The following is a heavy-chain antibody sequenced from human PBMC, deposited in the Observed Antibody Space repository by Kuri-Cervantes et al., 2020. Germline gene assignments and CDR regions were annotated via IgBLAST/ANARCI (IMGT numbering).Heavy chain of an antibody. V-gene: IGHV3-73*01. Sequence: GGSLRLSCAASGFTFSNAWMSWVRQAPGKGLEWVGRIRSKTNNYATAYGASVDGRFTISRDDSKNTAYLQMSSLRTEDTAMYYCTGAGPVEDYWGQGTLVTVSS. D-gene: IGHD6-19*01. CDR1: GFTFSNAW. CDR2: IRSKTNNYAT. J-gene: IGHJ4*02. CDR3: TGAGPVEDY.